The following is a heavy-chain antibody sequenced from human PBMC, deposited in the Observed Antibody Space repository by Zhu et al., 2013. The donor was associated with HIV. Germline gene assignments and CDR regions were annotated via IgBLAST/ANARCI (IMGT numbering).Heavy chain of an antibody. J-gene: IGHJ5*02. CDR2: INAGNGNT. D-gene: IGHD3-22*01. Sequence: QVQLVQSGAEVKKPGASVKVSCKASGYTFTSYAMHWVRQAPGQRLEWMGWINAGNGNTKYSQKFQGRVTITRDTSASTAYMELSSLRSEDTAVYYCASLNYYYDSSGYPLDPWGQGTLVTVSS. CDR3: ASLNYYYDSSGYPLDP. CDR1: GYTFTSYA. V-gene: IGHV1-3*01.